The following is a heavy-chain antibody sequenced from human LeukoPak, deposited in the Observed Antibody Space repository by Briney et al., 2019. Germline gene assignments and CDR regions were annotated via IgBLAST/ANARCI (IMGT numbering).Heavy chain of an antibody. D-gene: IGHD6-19*01. CDR1: GYTFTSYY. V-gene: IGHV1-2*02. CDR3: ARTTVAGPPRDAFDI. J-gene: IGHJ3*02. CDR2: INPNSGGT. Sequence: ASVKVSCKASGYTFTSYYMHWVRQAPGQGLEWMGWINPNSGGTNYAQKFQGRVTMTRDTSISTAYMELSRLRSDDTAVYYCARTTVAGPPRDAFDIWGQGTMVTVSS.